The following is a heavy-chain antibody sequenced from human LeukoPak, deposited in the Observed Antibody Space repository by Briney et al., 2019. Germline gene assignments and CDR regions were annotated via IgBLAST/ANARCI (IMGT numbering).Heavy chain of an antibody. CDR3: ARAGKGDILTGYYFFDY. J-gene: IGHJ4*02. CDR2: ISAYNGNT. CDR1: GYTFTTYG. Sequence: ASVKVSCKASGYTFTTYGISWVRQAPGQGLEWMGWISAYNGNTKNAQKLQGRVTMTTDTSTSTAYMELRSLRSDDTAVYYCARAGKGDILTGYYFFDYWGQGTLVTVSS. V-gene: IGHV1-18*01. D-gene: IGHD3-9*01.